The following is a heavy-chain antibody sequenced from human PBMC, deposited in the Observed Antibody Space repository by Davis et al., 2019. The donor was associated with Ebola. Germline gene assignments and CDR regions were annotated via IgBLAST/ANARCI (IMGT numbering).Heavy chain of an antibody. CDR2: ISGSSNYI. V-gene: IGHV3-21*01. CDR3: AREGGCSGGSCYYFDY. J-gene: IGHJ4*02. Sequence: GESLKISCAASGFTFSSYSMNWVRQAPGKGLEWVSSISGSSNYIYYADSVKGRFTISRDNAKNTLYLQMNSLRAEDTAVYYCAREGGCSGGSCYYFDYWGQGTLVTVSS. CDR1: GFTFSSYS. D-gene: IGHD2-15*01.